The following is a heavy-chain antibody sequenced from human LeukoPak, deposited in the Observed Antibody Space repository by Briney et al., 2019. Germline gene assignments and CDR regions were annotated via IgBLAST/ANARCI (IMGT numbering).Heavy chain of an antibody. V-gene: IGHV4-30-2*01. CDR3: ARGTVTTWGGFDP. Sequence: PSETLSLTCAVSGGSISSGGYSWSWIRQPPGKGLEWIGYIYHSGSTNYNPSLKSRVTISVDGSKNQFSLKLSSVTAADTAVYYCARGTVTTWGGFDPWGQGTLVTVSS. CDR2: IYHSGST. J-gene: IGHJ5*02. CDR1: GGSISSGGYS. D-gene: IGHD4-11*01.